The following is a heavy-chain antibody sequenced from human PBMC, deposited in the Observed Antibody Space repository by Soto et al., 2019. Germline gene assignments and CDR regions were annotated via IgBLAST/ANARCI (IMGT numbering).Heavy chain of an antibody. Sequence: SETLSLTCTVSGGSISSYYWSWIRQPPGKGLEWIGYIYYSGSTNYNPSLKSRVTISVDTSKNQFSLKLSSVTAADTAVYYCARVNIVVVPAAQERWFDPWGQGTLVTVSS. J-gene: IGHJ5*02. CDR3: ARVNIVVVPAAQERWFDP. CDR1: GGSISSYY. V-gene: IGHV4-59*01. D-gene: IGHD2-2*01. CDR2: IYYSGST.